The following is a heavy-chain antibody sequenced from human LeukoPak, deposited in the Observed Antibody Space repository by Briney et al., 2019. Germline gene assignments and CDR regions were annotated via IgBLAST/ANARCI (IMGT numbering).Heavy chain of an antibody. J-gene: IGHJ4*02. D-gene: IGHD3-22*01. CDR1: GYTFTGYY. Sequence: ASVKVSCKASGYTFTGYYMHWVRQAPGQGLEWMGWINPNSGGTNYAQKFQGRVTMTRDTSISTAYMELSRLRSDDTAVYYCARAYYYDSSGYYQAGEFYIDYWGQGTLVTVSS. V-gene: IGHV1-2*02. CDR2: INPNSGGT. CDR3: ARAYYYDSSGYYQAGEFYIDY.